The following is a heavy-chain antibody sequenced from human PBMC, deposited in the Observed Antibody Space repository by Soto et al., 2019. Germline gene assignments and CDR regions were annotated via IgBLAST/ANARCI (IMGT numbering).Heavy chain of an antibody. J-gene: IGHJ4*02. CDR2: IYYSGST. V-gene: IGHV4-39*01. D-gene: IGHD3-3*01. CDR3: AXHNPPYDFWSGYSYYFDY. Sequence: SETLSLTCTVSGGSISSSSYYWGWIRQPPGKGLEWIGSIYYSGSTYYNPSLKSRVTISVDTSKNQFSLKLSSVTAADTAVYYCAXHNPPYDFWSGYSYYFDYWGQGTLVTVS. CDR1: GGSISSSSYY.